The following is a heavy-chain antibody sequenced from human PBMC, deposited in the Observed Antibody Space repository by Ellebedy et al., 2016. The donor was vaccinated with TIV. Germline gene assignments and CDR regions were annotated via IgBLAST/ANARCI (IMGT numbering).Heavy chain of an antibody. CDR3: ARLTVVAGQDY. CDR1: GLTFSDYW. Sequence: PGGSLRLSCAVSGLTFSDYWMHWVRQIPGKGLVWVAQINNDSSSTDYADSVKGRFTISRDNAKNTLYLQMTSLRAEDSAVYYCARLTVVAGQDYWGLGTLVTVSS. D-gene: IGHD6-19*01. J-gene: IGHJ4*02. CDR2: INNDSSST. V-gene: IGHV3-74*01.